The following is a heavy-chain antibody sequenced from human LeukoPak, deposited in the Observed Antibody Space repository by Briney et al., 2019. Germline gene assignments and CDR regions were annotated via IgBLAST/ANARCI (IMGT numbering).Heavy chain of an antibody. CDR2: IYPGDSDT. CDR3: ARRYSSGWYHPENYYYYMDV. Sequence: GESLKISCKGSGYSFTSYWIGWVRQMPGKGLEWMGVIYPGDSDTRYSPSFQGQVTISADKSISTAYLQWSSLKASDTAVYYCARRYSSGWYHPENYYYYMDVWGKGTTVTVSS. J-gene: IGHJ6*03. D-gene: IGHD6-19*01. V-gene: IGHV5-51*01. CDR1: GYSFTSYW.